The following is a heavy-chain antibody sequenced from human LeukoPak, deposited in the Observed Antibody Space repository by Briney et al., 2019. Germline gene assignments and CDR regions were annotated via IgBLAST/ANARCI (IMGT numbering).Heavy chain of an antibody. V-gene: IGHV1-2*02. CDR1: GYTFTDYY. J-gene: IGHJ4*02. CDR2: VNPKNGGT. Sequence: GASVKVSCKASGYTFTDYYIHWVRQAPGQGLEWMGWVNPKNGGTNYAQKFQGRVTMTRDTSISTLHMGLSRLESDDTAIYYCARESSGGSYYAYWGQGTLVTVSA. D-gene: IGHD1-26*01. CDR3: ARESSGGSYYAY.